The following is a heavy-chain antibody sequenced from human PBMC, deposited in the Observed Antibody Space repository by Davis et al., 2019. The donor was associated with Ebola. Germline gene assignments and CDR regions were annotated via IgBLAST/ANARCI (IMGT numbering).Heavy chain of an antibody. J-gene: IGHJ4*02. Sequence: PGGSLRLSCAASGFTFSSYGMHWVRQAPGKGLEWVAVISYDGSNKYYADSVKGRFTISRDNSKNTLYLQMNSLRAEDTAVYYCAKPDHSSGWYGDYWGQGTLVTVSS. V-gene: IGHV3-30*18. CDR3: AKPDHSSGWYGDY. CDR1: GFTFSSYG. D-gene: IGHD6-19*01. CDR2: ISYDGSNK.